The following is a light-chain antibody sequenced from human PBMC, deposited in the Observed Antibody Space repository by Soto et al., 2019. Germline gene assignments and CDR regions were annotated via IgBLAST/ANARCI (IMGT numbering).Light chain of an antibody. CDR3: HQYGSTPPYT. Sequence: EVVLTQSPGTLSLSPGESATLSCRASQSVTNNYFAWYQQKPDQAPRLLIFGSSDRATGLPDRFSGSWSGTDLTLTISRLEPEDFAVYYCHQYGSTPPYTFGQGTKLEIK. CDR2: GSS. V-gene: IGKV3-20*01. CDR1: QSVTNNY. J-gene: IGKJ2*01.